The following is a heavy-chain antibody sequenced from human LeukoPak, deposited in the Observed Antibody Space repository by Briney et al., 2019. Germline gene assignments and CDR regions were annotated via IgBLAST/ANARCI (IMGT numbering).Heavy chain of an antibody. D-gene: IGHD1-1*01. V-gene: IGHV3-21*01. CDR3: ARDQDWNDRGGLDY. Sequence: PGGSLRLSCAASRFTFSSYGMSWVRQAPGKGLEWVSFISTSSSYIYYADSVKGRFTISRDNSKNSLYLQMNSLRAEDTAVYYCARDQDWNDRGGLDYWGQGTLVIVSS. CDR1: RFTFSSYG. CDR2: ISTSSSYI. J-gene: IGHJ4*02.